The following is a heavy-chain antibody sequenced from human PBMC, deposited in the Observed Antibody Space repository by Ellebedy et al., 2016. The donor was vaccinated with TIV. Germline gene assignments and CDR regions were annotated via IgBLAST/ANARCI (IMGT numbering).Heavy chain of an antibody. J-gene: IGHJ4*02. CDR1: GFTFSDYV. D-gene: IGHD1-1*01. V-gene: IGHV3-23*01. CDR2: VSESDGRT. CDR3: TKRADNWGFYDY. Sequence: GESLKISCAASGFTFSDYVMAWVRQVPGKGLEWVSAVSESDGRTFYADSVKGRFTISRANSKNTLVLQMNSLTAGDTAVYYCTKRADNWGFYDYWGQGTLVTVSS.